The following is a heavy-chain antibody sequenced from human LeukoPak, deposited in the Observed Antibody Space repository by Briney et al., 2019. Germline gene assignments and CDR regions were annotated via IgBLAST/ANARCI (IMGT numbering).Heavy chain of an antibody. CDR3: ARGPTYYHFWSGYWDYYYYMDV. V-gene: IGHV1-8*03. D-gene: IGHD3-3*01. J-gene: IGHJ6*03. CDR2: MNPNSGNT. CDR1: GYTFTSYD. Sequence: ASVKVSCKASGYTFTSYDINWVRQATGQGLEWMGWMNPNSGNTGYAQKFQGRVTITRNTSISTAYMELSSLRSEDTAVYYCARGPTYYHFWSGYWDYYYYMDVWGKGTTVTVSS.